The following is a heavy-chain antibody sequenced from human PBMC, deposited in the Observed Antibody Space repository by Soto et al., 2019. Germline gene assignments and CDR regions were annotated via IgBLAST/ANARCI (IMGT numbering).Heavy chain of an antibody. J-gene: IGHJ4*02. D-gene: IGHD3-22*01. CDR2: IIPIFGTA. CDR3: ASGYYDSSGYPLWYFDY. V-gene: IGHV1-69*13. Sequence: GASVKVSCKASGGTFSSYAISWVRQAPGQGLEWMGGIIPIFGTANYAQKFQGRVTITADESTSTAYMELSSLRSEDTAVYYCASGYYDSSGYPLWYFDYWGQGTLVTVSS. CDR1: GGTFSSYA.